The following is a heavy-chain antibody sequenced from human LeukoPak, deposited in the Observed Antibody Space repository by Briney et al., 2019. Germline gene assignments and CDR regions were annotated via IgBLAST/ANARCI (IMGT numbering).Heavy chain of an antibody. CDR3: ARVVFGVAKEHLDY. V-gene: IGHV4-59*08. J-gene: IGHJ4*02. CDR2: IYYSGST. Sequence: PSETLSLTCTVSGGSISSYYWSWIRQPPGKGLEWIGYIYYSGSTNYNPSLKSRVTISVDTSKNQFSLKLSSVTAADTAVYYCARVVFGVAKEHLDYWGQGTLVTVSS. CDR1: GGSISSYY. D-gene: IGHD3-3*01.